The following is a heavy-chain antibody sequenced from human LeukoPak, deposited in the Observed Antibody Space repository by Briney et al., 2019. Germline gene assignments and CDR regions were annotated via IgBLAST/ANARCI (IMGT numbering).Heavy chain of an antibody. CDR2: ISSSGSTI. Sequence: PGGSLRLSCAASGFTFSSYEMNWVRQAPGKGLEWVSYISSSGSTIYYADSVKGRFTISRDNAKNSLYLQMNGLRAEDTAVYYCAGLEGIYYFDYWGQGTLVTVSS. CDR3: AGLEGIYYFDY. J-gene: IGHJ4*02. D-gene: IGHD3-10*01. V-gene: IGHV3-48*03. CDR1: GFTFSSYE.